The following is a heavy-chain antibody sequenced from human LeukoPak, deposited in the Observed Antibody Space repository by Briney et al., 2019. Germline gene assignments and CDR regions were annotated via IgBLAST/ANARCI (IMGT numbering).Heavy chain of an antibody. Sequence: GGSLRLSCAASGFTFSSYAMSWVRQSPGKGLEWVSAISGSCCSTYYADSVKGRFTIPRDNSKNTLYLQINSLRAEDTAVYYPAKVPPVYEAYSFDYWGQGTLVTVSS. CDR3: AKVPPVYEAYSFDY. CDR1: GFTFSSYA. J-gene: IGHJ4*02. CDR2: ISGSCCST. V-gene: IGHV3-23*01. D-gene: IGHD5/OR15-5a*01.